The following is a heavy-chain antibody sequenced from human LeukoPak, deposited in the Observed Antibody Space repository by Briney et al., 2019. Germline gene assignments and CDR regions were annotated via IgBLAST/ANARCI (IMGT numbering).Heavy chain of an antibody. CDR3: ARHPAIVVVTADFDY. V-gene: IGHV1-18*01. D-gene: IGHD2-21*02. CDR2: ISAYNGNT. Sequence: ASVKVSCKASGYTFTSYGISWVRQAPGQGLEWMGWISAYNGNTSYSQKLQGRVTMTTDTSTSPAYMELRSLRSDDTAVYYCARHPAIVVVTADFDYWGQGPLVTVSS. J-gene: IGHJ4*02. CDR1: GYTFTSYG.